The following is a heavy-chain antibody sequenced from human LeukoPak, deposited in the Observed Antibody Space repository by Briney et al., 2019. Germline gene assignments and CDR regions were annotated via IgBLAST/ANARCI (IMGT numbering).Heavy chain of an antibody. CDR2: IWYDGSNK. CDR3: ARNQDYGVYNSDGAFDI. CDR1: GFTFSSYG. Sequence: PGGSLRLSCAASGFTFSSYGMHWVRQAPGKGLEWVAVIWYDGSNKYYADSVKGRFTISRDNSKNTLYLQMNSLRAEDTAVYYCARNQDYGVYNSDGAFDIWGQGTMVTVSS. V-gene: IGHV3-33*01. D-gene: IGHD4-17*01. J-gene: IGHJ3*02.